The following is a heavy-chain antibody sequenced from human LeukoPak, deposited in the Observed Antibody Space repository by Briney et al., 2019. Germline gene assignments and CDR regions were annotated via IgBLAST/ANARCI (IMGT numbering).Heavy chain of an antibody. CDR2: IRYDGSNK. CDR3: AKDKSERGYYYYYMDV. J-gene: IGHJ6*03. V-gene: IGHV3-30*02. CDR1: GFTFSSYG. D-gene: IGHD3-10*01. Sequence: GRSLRLSCAASGFTFSSYGMHWVRQAPGKGLEWVAFIRYDGSNKYYADSVKGRFTISRDNSKNTLYLQMNSLRAEDTAVYYCAKDKSERGYYYYYMDVWGKGTTVTVSS.